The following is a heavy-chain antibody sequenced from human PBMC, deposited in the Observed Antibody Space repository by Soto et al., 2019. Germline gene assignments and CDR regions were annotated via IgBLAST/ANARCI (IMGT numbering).Heavy chain of an antibody. Sequence: AVKRSGKGSGWSFTSYWIGWLRQKPGKGLEWMGIIYPGDSDTRYSPSFQGQVTISADKSISTAYLQWSSLKASDTAMYYCAINGGADRGYFAYWGQGTLVTVSS. CDR3: AINGGADRGYFAY. D-gene: IGHD4-17*01. CDR1: GWSFTSYW. CDR2: IYPGDSDT. J-gene: IGHJ4*02. V-gene: IGHV5-51*01.